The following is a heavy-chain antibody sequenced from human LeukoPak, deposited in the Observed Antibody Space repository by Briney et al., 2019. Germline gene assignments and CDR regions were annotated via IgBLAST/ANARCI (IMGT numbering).Heavy chain of an antibody. CDR2: IYYSGST. V-gene: IGHV4-39*01. CDR1: GGSIVSISYY. CDR3: AAFRGSQIDI. D-gene: IGHD3-10*01. Sequence: SETLSLTCTVSGGSIVSISYYWGWIRRPPGKGLEWIGSIYYSGSTYYNPSLKSRVTISVDTSKNQFSLKLSSVTAADTAVYYCAAFRGSQIDIWGQGTMVTVSS. J-gene: IGHJ3*02.